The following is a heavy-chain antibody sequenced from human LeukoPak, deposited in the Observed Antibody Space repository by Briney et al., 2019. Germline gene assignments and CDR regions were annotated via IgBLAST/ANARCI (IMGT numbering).Heavy chain of an antibody. CDR3: ARGDYGDRDLDY. CDR2: IKQDGSEK. CDR1: GFTFSSYC. J-gene: IGHJ4*02. D-gene: IGHD4-17*01. Sequence: SGGSLRLSCAASGFTFSSYCMSWVRQVPGKGLEWVANIKQDGSEKYYVDSVKGRFTISRDNAKNSLYLQMNSLRDEDTAVYYCARGDYGDRDLDYWGQGTLVTVSS. V-gene: IGHV3-7*01.